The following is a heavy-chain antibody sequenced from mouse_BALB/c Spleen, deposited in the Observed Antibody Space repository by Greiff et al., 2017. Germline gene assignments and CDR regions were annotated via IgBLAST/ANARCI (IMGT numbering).Heavy chain of an antibody. CDR3: ARSYGNFYYFDY. V-gene: IGHV3-8*02. CDR2: ISYSSST. J-gene: IGHJ2*01. Sequence: VQLQQSGPSLVKPSQTLSLTCSVTGDSITSGYWNWIRKFPGNKLEYMGYISYSSSTYYNPSLKSRISITRDTSKNQYYLQLNSVTTEDTATYYCARSYGNFYYFDYWGQGTTLTVSS. D-gene: IGHD2-1*01. CDR1: GDSITSGY.